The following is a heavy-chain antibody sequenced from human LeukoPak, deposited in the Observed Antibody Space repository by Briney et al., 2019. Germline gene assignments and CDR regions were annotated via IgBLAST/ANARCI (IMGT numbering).Heavy chain of an antibody. D-gene: IGHD3-22*01. CDR1: GGSISSGGYS. CDR3: ARGVHYYDSSGLGDAFDI. J-gene: IGHJ3*02. V-gene: IGHV4-30-2*01. CDR2: IYHSGST. Sequence: PSQTLSLTCAVSGGSISSGGYSWNWIRQPPGKGLEWIGYIYHSGSTYYNPSLKSRVTISVDRSKNQFSLKLSSVTAADTAVYYCARGVHYYDSSGLGDAFDIWDQGTMVTVSS.